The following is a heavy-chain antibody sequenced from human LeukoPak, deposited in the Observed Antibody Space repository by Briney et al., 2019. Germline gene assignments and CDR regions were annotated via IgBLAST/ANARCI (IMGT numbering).Heavy chain of an antibody. V-gene: IGHV4-39*07. Sequence: PSETLSLTCTVSGGSISSSSYYWGWIRQPPGKGLEWIGSIYYSGSTYYNPSLKSRVTISVDTSKNQFSLKLSSVTAADTAVYYCARECKAAPNPHHYYYYYMDVWGKGTTVTVSS. CDR2: IYYSGST. D-gene: IGHD6-6*01. CDR1: GGSISSSSYY. CDR3: ARECKAAPNPHHYYYYYMDV. J-gene: IGHJ6*03.